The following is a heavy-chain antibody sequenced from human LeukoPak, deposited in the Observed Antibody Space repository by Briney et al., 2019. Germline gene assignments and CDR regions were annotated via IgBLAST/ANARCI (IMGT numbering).Heavy chain of an antibody. D-gene: IGHD2-15*01. CDR1: GGTFSSYA. J-gene: IGHJ6*02. Sequence: SVKVSCKASGGTFSSYAISWVRQAPGQGLEWMGRIIPILGVANYAQKFQGRVTITADKSTSTAYMELSSLRSEDTAVYYCAREVVVAETTTYYYYGMDVWGQGTTVTVSS. CDR2: IIPILGVA. V-gene: IGHV1-69*04. CDR3: AREVVVAETTTYYYYGMDV.